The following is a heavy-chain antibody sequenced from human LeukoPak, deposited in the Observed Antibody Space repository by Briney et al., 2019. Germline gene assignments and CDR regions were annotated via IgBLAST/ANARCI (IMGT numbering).Heavy chain of an antibody. D-gene: IGHD4-23*01. V-gene: IGHV1-69*05. CDR3: ARDLLRWYFDY. J-gene: IGHJ4*02. CDR1: GGTFSSYA. Sequence: SVKVSCKASGGTFSSYAISWVRQAPGQGLEWMGGIIPIFGTAHYAQKFQGRVTMTRDTSTSTVYMELSSLRSEDTAVYYCARDLLRWYFDYWGQGTLVTVSS. CDR2: IIPIFGTA.